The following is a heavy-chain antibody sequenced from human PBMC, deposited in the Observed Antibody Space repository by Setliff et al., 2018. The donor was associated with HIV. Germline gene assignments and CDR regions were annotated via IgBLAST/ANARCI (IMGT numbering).Heavy chain of an antibody. V-gene: IGHV4-31*03. Sequence: PSETLSLTCTVSGNSINSGGYYWSWIRHRPGKGLEWIGYIYSSGATYYNPSLKNRLTISVDTSKNQFSLKLRSVTAADTAVYYCATSPAGEILGSRPFYFDYWGQGTLVTVSS. D-gene: IGHD3-10*01. J-gene: IGHJ4*02. CDR1: GNSINSGGYY. CDR2: IYSSGAT. CDR3: ATSPAGEILGSRPFYFDY.